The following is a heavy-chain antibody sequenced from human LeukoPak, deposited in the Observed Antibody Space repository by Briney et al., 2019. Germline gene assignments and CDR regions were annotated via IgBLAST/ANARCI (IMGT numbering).Heavy chain of an antibody. Sequence: SETLSLTCTVSGYSISSGYYWGWIRQPPGKGLEWIGSIYHSGSTYYNPSLKSRVTISVDTSKNQFSLKLSSVTAADTAVYYCAGHGDYGDYLHFDYWGQGTLVTVSS. CDR1: GYSISSGYY. CDR2: IYHSGST. CDR3: AGHGDYGDYLHFDY. D-gene: IGHD4-17*01. V-gene: IGHV4-38-2*02. J-gene: IGHJ4*02.